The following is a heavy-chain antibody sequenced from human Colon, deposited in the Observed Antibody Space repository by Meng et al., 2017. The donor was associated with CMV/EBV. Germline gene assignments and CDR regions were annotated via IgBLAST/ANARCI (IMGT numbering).Heavy chain of an antibody. V-gene: IGHV1-18*01. J-gene: IGHJ4*02. D-gene: IGHD2-2*02. CDR1: GYTFTSYG. CDR2: ISAYNGNT. Sequence: ASVKVSCKASGYTFTSYGISWVRQAPGQGLEWMGWISAYNGNTNYAQKLQGRVTMTTDTSTSTAYMELRSLGSDDTAVYYCAREVWDDCSSTSCYILGDYWGQGTLVTVSS. CDR3: AREVWDDCSSTSCYILGDY.